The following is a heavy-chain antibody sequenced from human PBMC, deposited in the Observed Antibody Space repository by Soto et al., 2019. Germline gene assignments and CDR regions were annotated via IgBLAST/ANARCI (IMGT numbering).Heavy chain of an antibody. J-gene: IGHJ2*01. CDR2: ISYDGSNK. Sequence: QVQLVESGGGVVQPGRSLRLSCAASGFTFSSYAMHWVRQAPGKGLEWVAVISYDGSNKYYADSVQGRFTISRDNSKNTLYLQINSLRAEDTAVYYCARDPLWGTAMVLWYFDLWGRGTLVTVSS. V-gene: IGHV3-30-3*01. D-gene: IGHD5-18*01. CDR1: GFTFSSYA. CDR3: ARDPLWGTAMVLWYFDL.